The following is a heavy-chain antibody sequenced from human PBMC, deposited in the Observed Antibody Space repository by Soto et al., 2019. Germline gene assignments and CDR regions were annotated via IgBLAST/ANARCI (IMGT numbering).Heavy chain of an antibody. D-gene: IGHD2-2*01. Sequence: SETLSLTCAVSGYSISSGNYWAWIRQPPGRGLGRIGSLYHIGSTHYNTSLKSRVTISVDTSKNHFSLELSSVTAADTAIYYCRSSTSCYDESCVDVWGQGTMVTVSS. CDR2: LYHIGST. J-gene: IGHJ6*02. CDR1: GYSISSGNY. V-gene: IGHV4-38-2*01. CDR3: RSSTSCYDESCVDV.